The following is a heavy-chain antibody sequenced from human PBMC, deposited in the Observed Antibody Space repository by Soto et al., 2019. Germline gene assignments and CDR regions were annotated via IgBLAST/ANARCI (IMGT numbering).Heavy chain of an antibody. CDR3: AGGRIVVVGSRAYYGMDV. D-gene: IGHD3-22*01. CDR1: GGTPSNSA. V-gene: IGHV1-69*01. Sequence: QVHLLLQSGAEVKKPGSSVKVSCKASGGTPSNSAISWVRQAPGQGLEWMGGIIPVFGLVKYAQNFQGRVTITAGEFTNTAYMELSSLRPEDTAVYYCAGGRIVVVGSRAYYGMDVWGQGTTVTVSS. CDR2: IIPVFGLV. J-gene: IGHJ6*02.